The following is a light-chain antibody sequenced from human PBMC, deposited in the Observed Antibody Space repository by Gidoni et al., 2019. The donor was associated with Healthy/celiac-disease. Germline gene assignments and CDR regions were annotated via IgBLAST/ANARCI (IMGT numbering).Light chain of an antibody. CDR3: QQYNNWSMYT. V-gene: IGKV3-15*01. J-gene: IGKJ2*01. CDR2: GAS. Sequence: EIVMTQSPATLSVSPGERATLSCRASQSVSSNLAWYQQKPGQAPRLLIYGASTRATGIPARFSGSGSGTECTLTISSLQSEDFAVYYCQQYNNWSMYTFGQGTKLEIK. CDR1: QSVSSN.